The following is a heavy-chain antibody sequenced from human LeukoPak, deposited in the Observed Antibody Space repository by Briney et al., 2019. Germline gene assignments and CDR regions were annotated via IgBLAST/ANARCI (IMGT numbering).Heavy chain of an antibody. D-gene: IGHD1-26*01. CDR1: GFTFDDYG. V-gene: IGHV3-20*04. CDR2: INWNGGST. CDR3: ARARGSYRGFYYFDY. Sequence: GGSLRLSCAASGFTFDDYGMSWVRQAPGKGLEWVSGINWNGGSTGYADSVKGRFTISRDNAKNSLYLQMNSLRAEDTALYYCARARGSYRGFYYFDYWGQEPWSPSPQ. J-gene: IGHJ4*01.